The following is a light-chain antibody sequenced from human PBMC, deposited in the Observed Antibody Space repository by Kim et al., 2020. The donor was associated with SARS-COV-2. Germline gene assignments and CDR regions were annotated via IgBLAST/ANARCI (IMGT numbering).Light chain of an antibody. V-gene: IGLV3-1*01. Sequence: YELTQPPSVFVSPGQTASITCSGDKLGDKYACWYQQKPGQSPVLVIYQDSKRPSGIPERFSGSNSGNTATLTISGTQAMDEADYYCQAWDSSTYVFGTGTKVTVL. CDR2: QDS. J-gene: IGLJ1*01. CDR3: QAWDSSTYV. CDR1: KLGDKY.